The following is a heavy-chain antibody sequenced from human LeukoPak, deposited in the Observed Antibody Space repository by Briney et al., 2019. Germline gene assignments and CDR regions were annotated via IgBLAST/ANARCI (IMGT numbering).Heavy chain of an antibody. V-gene: IGHV3-23*01. D-gene: IGHD3-22*01. CDR3: AKALRRYSSGYYFDY. CDR2: ISGSGGST. Sequence: GGSLRLSCAASGFTFSSYAMSWVRQAPGKGLEWVSAISGSGGSTYYADSVKGRFTISRDNSKNTLYPQMNSLRAEDTAVYYCAKALRRYSSGYYFDYWGQGTLVTVSS. J-gene: IGHJ4*02. CDR1: GFTFSSYA.